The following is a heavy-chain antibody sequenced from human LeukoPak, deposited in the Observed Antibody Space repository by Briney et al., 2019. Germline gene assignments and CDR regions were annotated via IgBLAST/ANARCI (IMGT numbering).Heavy chain of an antibody. CDR1: GGSISSSSYY. CDR2: LYYSGST. D-gene: IGHD6-6*01. Sequence: ETLSLTCTVSGGSISSSSYYWGWIRQPPGKGLEWIGSLYYSGSTYYNPSLKSRVTITVDTSKNQFSLELGSVTAADTAVYYCARWEQLVGFDPWGQGTLVTVSS. J-gene: IGHJ5*02. CDR3: ARWEQLVGFDP. V-gene: IGHV4-39*07.